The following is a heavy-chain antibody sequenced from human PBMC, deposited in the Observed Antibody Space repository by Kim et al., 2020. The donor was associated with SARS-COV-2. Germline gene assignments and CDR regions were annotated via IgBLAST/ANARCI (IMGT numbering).Heavy chain of an antibody. CDR3: AKEGGRLVGENYFDY. J-gene: IGHJ4*02. V-gene: IGHV3-30*02. D-gene: IGHD1-26*01. Sequence: DSVKGRFSNSRDNSKNTLYLQMNSLRAEETAVYYGAKEGGRLVGENYFDYWGQGTLVTVSS.